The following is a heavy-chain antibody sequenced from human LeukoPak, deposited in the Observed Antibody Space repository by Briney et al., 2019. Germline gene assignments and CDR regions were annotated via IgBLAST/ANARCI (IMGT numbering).Heavy chain of an antibody. J-gene: IGHJ4*02. CDR2: IYYSGST. Sequence: SETLSLTCTVSGGSISGYFWSWIRQPPGKGLEWIGYIYYSGSTNYNPSLKSRVTISVDTSKNQFSLKLSSVTAADTAVYYCARHKGSGTYPLDYWGQGTLVTVSS. CDR1: GGSISGYF. V-gene: IGHV4-59*08. CDR3: ARHKGSGTYPLDY. D-gene: IGHD3-10*01.